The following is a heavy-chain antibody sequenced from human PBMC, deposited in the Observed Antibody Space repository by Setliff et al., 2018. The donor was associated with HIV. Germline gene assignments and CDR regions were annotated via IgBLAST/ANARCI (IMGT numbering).Heavy chain of an antibody. CDR3: ARSVIGYYYYGMDV. V-gene: IGHV3-30*01. CDR1: GFTFSSYA. J-gene: IGHJ6*02. Sequence: GGSLRLSCAASGFTFSSYATHWVRQAPGKGLEWVAVISYDGSNKYYADSVRGRFTISRDNSKNTLYLQMNSLRAEDTAVYYCARSVIGYYYYGMDVWGQGTLVTVSS. D-gene: IGHD3-10*01. CDR2: ISYDGSNK.